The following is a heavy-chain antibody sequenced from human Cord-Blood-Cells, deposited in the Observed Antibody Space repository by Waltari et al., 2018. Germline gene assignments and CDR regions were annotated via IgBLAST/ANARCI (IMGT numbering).Heavy chain of an antibody. Sequence: EVQLVESGGGLVQPGGSLKLSCAASGFTFSGSAMHWVRQASGKGLEWVGRIRSKAKRDATAYAASVKGRFTISRDDSKNTAYLQMNSLKTEDTAVYYCTRSYDILTGYYAFDIWGQGTMVTVSS. CDR2: IRSKAKRDAT. CDR3: TRSYDILTGYYAFDI. D-gene: IGHD3-9*01. J-gene: IGHJ3*02. V-gene: IGHV3-73*02. CDR1: GFTFSGSA.